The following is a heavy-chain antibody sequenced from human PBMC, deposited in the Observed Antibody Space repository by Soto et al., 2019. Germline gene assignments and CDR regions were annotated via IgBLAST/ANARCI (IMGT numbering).Heavy chain of an antibody. V-gene: IGHV4-30-2*01. D-gene: IGHD6-19*01. CDR3: ARAGDSSGPVALGY. CDR2: IYNSRST. J-gene: IGHJ4*02. CDR1: GGSISSGGSS. Sequence: SETLSLTSTVSGGSISSGGSSWSWIRQPPGKGMEWIGYIYNSRSTYYNTSLKSGVTITVDRSKNQYSLKQHSVTAADTAVYYCARAGDSSGPVALGYWGKGTLVT.